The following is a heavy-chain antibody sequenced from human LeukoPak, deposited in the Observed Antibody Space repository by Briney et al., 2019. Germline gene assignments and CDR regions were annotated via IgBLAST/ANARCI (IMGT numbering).Heavy chain of an antibody. Sequence: GGSLRLSCAASGFTFSTYEMTWVRQSPGKGLEWVSYISSSGSTIYYADSVKGRFTTSRDNARNSLYLQMNSLRAEDTAVYYCARDNYDSSGPYYFDYWGQGTLVTVSS. J-gene: IGHJ4*02. CDR3: ARDNYDSSGPYYFDY. CDR1: GFTFSTYE. CDR2: ISSSGSTI. V-gene: IGHV3-48*03. D-gene: IGHD3-22*01.